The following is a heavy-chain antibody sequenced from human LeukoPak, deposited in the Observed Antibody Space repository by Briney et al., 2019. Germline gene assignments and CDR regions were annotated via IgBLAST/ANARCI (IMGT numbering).Heavy chain of an antibody. Sequence: SETLSLTCTVSGGSISSSSYYWGWIRQPPGKGLEWIGSIYNSGSTYYNPSLKSRVTISVDTSKNQFSLKLSSVTAADTAVYYCARDTGQEVDYWGQGTLVTVSS. D-gene: IGHD3-10*01. CDR1: GGSISSSSYY. V-gene: IGHV4-39*02. CDR2: IYNSGST. CDR3: ARDTGQEVDY. J-gene: IGHJ4*02.